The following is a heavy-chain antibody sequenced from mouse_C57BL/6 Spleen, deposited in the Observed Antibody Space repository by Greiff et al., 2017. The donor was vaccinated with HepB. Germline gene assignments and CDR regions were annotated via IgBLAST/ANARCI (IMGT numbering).Heavy chain of an antibody. D-gene: IGHD2-4*01. CDR2: ISDGGSYT. J-gene: IGHJ3*01. CDR1: GFTFSSYA. Sequence: EVKLVESGGGLVKPGGSLKLSCAASGFTFSSYAMSWVRQTPEKRLEWVATISDGGSYTYYPDNVKGRFTISRDNAKNNLYLQMSHLKSEDTAMYYCAGGGDYEDWFVYWGQGTLVTVSA. V-gene: IGHV5-4*03. CDR3: AGGGDYEDWFVY.